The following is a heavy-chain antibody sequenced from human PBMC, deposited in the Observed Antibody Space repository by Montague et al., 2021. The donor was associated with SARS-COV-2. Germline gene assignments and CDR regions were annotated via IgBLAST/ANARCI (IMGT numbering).Heavy chain of an antibody. CDR3: ARVPPDYYDSSGYYSGAFDI. D-gene: IGHD3-22*01. CDR1: GGSISSGSYY. J-gene: IGHJ3*02. V-gene: IGHV4-61*02. Sequence: TLSLTCPVSGGSISSGSYYWSWIRQPAGKGLEWIGRIYTSGSTNYNPSLKSRVTISVDTSKNQFSLKLSSVTAADTAVYYCARVPPDYYDSSGYYSGAFDIWGQGTMVTVSS. CDR2: IYTSGST.